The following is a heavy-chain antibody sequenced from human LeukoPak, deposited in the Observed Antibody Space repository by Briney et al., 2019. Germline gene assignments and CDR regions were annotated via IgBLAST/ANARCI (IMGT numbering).Heavy chain of an antibody. Sequence: SVKVSCKASGGTFSSYAISWVRQAPGQGLERMGRIIPILGTANYAQKFQGRVTITTDESTSTAYMELSSLRSEDTAVYYCAGLYCSSTSCNYYFDYWGQGTLVTVSS. D-gene: IGHD2-2*01. V-gene: IGHV1-69*11. CDR2: IIPILGTA. J-gene: IGHJ4*02. CDR1: GGTFSSYA. CDR3: AGLYCSSTSCNYYFDY.